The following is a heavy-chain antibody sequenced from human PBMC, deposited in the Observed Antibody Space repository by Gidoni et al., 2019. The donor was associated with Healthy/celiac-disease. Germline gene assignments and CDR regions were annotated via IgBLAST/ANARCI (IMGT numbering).Heavy chain of an antibody. CDR1: GFTFSSYA. Sequence: EVQLLESGGGLVQPGGSLRLSCAASGFTFSSYAMSWVRQAPGKGLEWVSAISGSGGSTYYADSVKGRFTISRDNSKNTLYLQMNSLRAEDTAVYYCAKAPIAAAGTPTRSPYYFDYWGQGTLVTVSS. V-gene: IGHV3-23*01. J-gene: IGHJ4*02. D-gene: IGHD6-13*01. CDR3: AKAPIAAAGTPTRSPYYFDY. CDR2: ISGSGGST.